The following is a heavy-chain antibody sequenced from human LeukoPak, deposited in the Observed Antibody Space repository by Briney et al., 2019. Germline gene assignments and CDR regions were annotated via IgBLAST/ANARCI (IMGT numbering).Heavy chain of an antibody. CDR1: GGSIGSGHYY. V-gene: IGHV4-39*07. J-gene: IGHJ4*02. D-gene: IGHD3-3*01. CDR3: ARDTDFWSGYPGH. CDR2: IYYGGST. Sequence: SETLSLTCAVSGGSIGSGHYYWGWIRQPPGKGLEWIGSIYYGGSTYYNLSLKTRVTMSVDTSKNQFSLKLSSVTAADTAVYFCARDTDFWSGYPGHWGQGTLVTVSS.